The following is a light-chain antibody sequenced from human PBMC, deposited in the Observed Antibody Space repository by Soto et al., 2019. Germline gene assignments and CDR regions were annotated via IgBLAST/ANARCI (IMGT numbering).Light chain of an antibody. CDR3: QQYGYLSWT. J-gene: IGKJ1*01. V-gene: IGKV3-20*01. CDR2: AAS. Sequence: EIVLTQSPGTLSLSPGERATLSCRASQNVDSNYLAWYQQKPGQAPRIIIFAASGRATGIPDRLSGSGSGTDVTLTISRLEPEDLAVYYGQQYGYLSWTFGQGTKVDI. CDR1: QNVDSNY.